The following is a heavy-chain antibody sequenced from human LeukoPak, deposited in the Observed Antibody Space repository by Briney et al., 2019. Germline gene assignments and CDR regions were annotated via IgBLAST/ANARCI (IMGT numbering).Heavy chain of an antibody. V-gene: IGHV1-8*01. CDR1: AYTFTSYD. Sequence: ASVKVSSEASAYTFTSYDINWVRQATGQGLEWMGWMNPNSGNTGYAQTFQGRVTMTRNTSISTAYMELSSLRSEDTAVYYCARRNYGSPRWFDPWGQGTLVTVSS. D-gene: IGHD5-24*01. CDR2: MNPNSGNT. J-gene: IGHJ5*02. CDR3: ARRNYGSPRWFDP.